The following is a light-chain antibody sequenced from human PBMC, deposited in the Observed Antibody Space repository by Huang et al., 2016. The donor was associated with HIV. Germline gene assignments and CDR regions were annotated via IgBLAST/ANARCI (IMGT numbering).Light chain of an antibody. V-gene: IGKV1-27*01. J-gene: IGKJ1*01. CDR3: QKYDSAPRT. Sequence: MTQSPPSLSASIGDRVTLTCRASRDISTFLAWYQQQPGKPPRLLIYAASILHSGVPSRFSGGGTGTNFTLTVSSLQPEDVANYYCQKYDSAPRTFGQGTKLEL. CDR2: AAS. CDR1: RDISTF.